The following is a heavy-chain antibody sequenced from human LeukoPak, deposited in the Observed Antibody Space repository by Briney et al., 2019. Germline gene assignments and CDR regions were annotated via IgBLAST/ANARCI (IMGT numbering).Heavy chain of an antibody. J-gene: IGHJ6*03. Sequence: SETLSLTCTVSGGSISSGSYYWSWIRQSAGKGLEWVGRIYTSGSTNYNPSLKSRVTMSVHTSKNQFSLKLTSVTAADTAMYYCVATMNLDYYYMDVWGKGTTVTVSS. D-gene: IGHD3-22*01. CDR1: GGSISSGSYY. CDR2: IYTSGST. CDR3: VATMNLDYYYMDV. V-gene: IGHV4-61*02.